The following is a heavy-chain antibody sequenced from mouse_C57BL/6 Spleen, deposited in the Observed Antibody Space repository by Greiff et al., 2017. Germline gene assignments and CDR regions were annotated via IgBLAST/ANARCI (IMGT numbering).Heavy chain of an antibody. CDR3: ARLYSDYAMDY. D-gene: IGHD1-3*01. CDR1: GFSLSTSGMG. CDR2: IYWDDDK. Sequence: QVTLKESGPGILQSSQTLSLTCSFSGFSLSTSGMGVSWLRQPSGKGLDWLAHIYWDDDKRYNPSLKSRLTISKYTSRNQVFLKITSVDTADTATYYCARLYSDYAMDYWGQGTSVTVSS. J-gene: IGHJ4*01. V-gene: IGHV8-12*01.